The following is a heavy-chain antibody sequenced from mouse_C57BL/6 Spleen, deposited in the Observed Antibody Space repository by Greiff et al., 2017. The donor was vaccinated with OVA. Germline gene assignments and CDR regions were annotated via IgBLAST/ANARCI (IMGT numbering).Heavy chain of an antibody. V-gene: IGHV1-59*01. CDR1: GYTFTSYW. CDR3: ARQHPDY. Sequence: VKLQQPGAELVRPGTSVKLSCKASGYTFTSYWMHWVKQRPGQGLEWIGVIDPSDSYTNYNQKFKGKATLTVDTSSSTAYMQLSSLTSEDSAVYYCARQHPDYWGQGTTLTVSS. CDR2: IDPSDSYT. J-gene: IGHJ2*01.